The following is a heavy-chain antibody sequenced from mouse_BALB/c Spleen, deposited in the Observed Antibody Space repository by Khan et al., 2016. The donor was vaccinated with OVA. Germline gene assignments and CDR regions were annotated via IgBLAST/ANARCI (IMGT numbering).Heavy chain of an antibody. Sequence: QVQLKQSGAELAKPGASVKMSCKASGYTFSNYWKHWVKQRPGQGLEWIGYLNHSSGHTYYNQPFNDKATLTTDKSSSTAYMQLSSLTSEDSAVYYCARDRIDYWGQGTTLTVSS. CDR2: LNHSSGHT. V-gene: IGHV1-7*01. J-gene: IGHJ2*01. CDR3: ARDRIDY. CDR1: GYTFSNYW.